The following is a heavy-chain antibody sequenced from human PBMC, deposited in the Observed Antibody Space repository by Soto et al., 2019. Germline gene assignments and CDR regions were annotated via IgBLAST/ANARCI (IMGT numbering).Heavy chain of an antibody. D-gene: IGHD3-22*01. V-gene: IGHV4-39*01. Sequence: SDTLSLTCPVSGCSISSSSYYWGWIRQPPGKGLEWIGSIYYSGSTYYNPSLKSRVTISVDTSKNQFSLKLSSVTAADTAVYYCARLGTSGYYADGFDYWGQGTRVTVSS. J-gene: IGHJ4*02. CDR2: IYYSGST. CDR3: ARLGTSGYYADGFDY. CDR1: GCSISSSSYY.